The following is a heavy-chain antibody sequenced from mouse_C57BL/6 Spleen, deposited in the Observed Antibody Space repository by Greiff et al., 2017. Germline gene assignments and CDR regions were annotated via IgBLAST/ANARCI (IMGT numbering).Heavy chain of an antibody. CDR3: SRWGVPFAD. CDR1: GYTFTDYE. Sequence: VQLQQSGAELVRPGASVTLSCTASGYTFTDYEMPWVKQTPVHGLEWIGAIDPETGGTAYTQKVKGKSILTADKSANTAYMGLRSLTSEDSAVYYCSRWGVPFADWGQGTLVTVSA. CDR2: IDPETGGT. V-gene: IGHV1-15*01. J-gene: IGHJ3*01.